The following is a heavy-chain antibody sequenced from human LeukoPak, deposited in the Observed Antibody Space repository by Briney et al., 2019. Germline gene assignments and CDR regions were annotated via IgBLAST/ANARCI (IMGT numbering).Heavy chain of an antibody. CDR2: ISGSDGST. CDR3: AKDREWLESCTFDY. D-gene: IGHD6-19*01. CDR1: GFTFSSYA. V-gene: IGHV3-23*01. Sequence: PGGSLRLSCAASGFTFSSYAMSWVRQAPGKGLEWVLGISGSDGSTYYADSVKGRFTISRDNSKNTLYLQMNSLGAEDTAVYYCAKDREWLESCTFDYWGQGTLVTVSS. J-gene: IGHJ4*02.